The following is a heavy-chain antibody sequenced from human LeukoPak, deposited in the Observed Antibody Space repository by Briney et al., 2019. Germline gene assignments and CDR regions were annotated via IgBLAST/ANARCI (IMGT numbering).Heavy chain of an antibody. CDR2: IKEDGSEK. CDR1: GFICSTYS. CDR3: VGGGGTFVY. V-gene: IGHV3-7*05. J-gene: IGHJ4*02. D-gene: IGHD1-1*01. Sequence: GGSLRLSCGAYGFICSTYSMTWVRQAPGKGLEWLANIKEDGSEKYYVDSLKGRFTISRDNAKNSLYLQMNSLRAEDTAVYYCVGGGGTFVYWGQGTLVTVSS.